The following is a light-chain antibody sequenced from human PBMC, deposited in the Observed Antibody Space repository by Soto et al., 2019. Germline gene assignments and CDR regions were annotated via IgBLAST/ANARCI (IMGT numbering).Light chain of an antibody. CDR2: EGT. J-gene: IGLJ1*01. V-gene: IGLV2-23*01. CDR1: SSGVGSYNL. Sequence: QSALTQPASVSGSPGQTITISCTGTSSGVGSYNLVSWYQQHPGKAPNLMIYEGTKRPSGVSNRFSGSKSGNTASLTISGLQAADGADYYCCSYAGSSTYVFGTVTKLTVL. CDR3: CSYAGSSTYV.